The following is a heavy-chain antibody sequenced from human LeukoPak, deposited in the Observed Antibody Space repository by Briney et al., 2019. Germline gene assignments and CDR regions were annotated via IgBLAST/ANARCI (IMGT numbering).Heavy chain of an antibody. CDR2: IYYSGST. D-gene: IGHD3-3*01. V-gene: IGHV4-39*01. CDR1: GGSISSSSYY. J-gene: IGHJ5*02. CDR3: ARQPSYYDFWSGYPPANWFDP. Sequence: KPSETLSLTCTVSGGSISSSSYYWGWIRQPPGKGLEWIGSIYYSGSTYYNPSLKSRVTISVDTSKNQFSLKLSSVTAADTAVYYCARQPSYYDFWSGYPPANWFDPWGQGTLVTVSS.